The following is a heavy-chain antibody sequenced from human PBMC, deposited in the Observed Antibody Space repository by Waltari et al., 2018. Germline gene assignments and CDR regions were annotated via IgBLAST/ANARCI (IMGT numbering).Heavy chain of an antibody. D-gene: IGHD4-17*01. CDR1: GGSISSHY. CDR2: IYYSGST. J-gene: IGHJ5*02. Sequence: QVQLQESGPGLVKPSETLSLTCTVSGGSISSHYWSWIRQPPGKGLEWIGYIYYSGSTNYNPSLKSRVTISVDTSKNQFSLKLSSVTAADTAVYYCARGKGYGDNWFDPWGQGTLVTVSS. CDR3: ARGKGYGDNWFDP. V-gene: IGHV4-59*11.